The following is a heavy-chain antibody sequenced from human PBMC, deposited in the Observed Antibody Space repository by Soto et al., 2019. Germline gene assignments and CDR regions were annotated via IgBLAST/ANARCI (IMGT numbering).Heavy chain of an antibody. CDR2: IYYSGST. Sequence: SETLSLTCTGSGGTLSRSSYYWGWIRQPPGKGLEWIGSIYYSGSTYYNPSLKVRGTISVDTSKNQFSLKLSSVTAADTAVYYCARAPVRYNWNDDDGGEQHFFDYSAQGTLVTVSS. CDR3: ARAPVRYNWNDDDGGEQHFFDY. V-gene: IGHV4-39*01. D-gene: IGHD1-1*01. CDR1: GGTLSRSSYY. J-gene: IGHJ4*02.